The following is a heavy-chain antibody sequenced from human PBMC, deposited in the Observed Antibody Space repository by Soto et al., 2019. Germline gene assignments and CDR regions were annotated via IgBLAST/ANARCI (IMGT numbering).Heavy chain of an antibody. D-gene: IGHD2-2*01. Sequence: SETLSLTCAVYVGTFSGYYWSWVRQPPGKGLEWIGEINDSGSTNCHPSLKSRVTISVDTSKNQFSLKLTSLTAADTAIYYCARAFCTTTSCSSFDYWGHGTLVTVSS. CDR1: VGTFSGYY. CDR3: ARAFCTTTSCSSFDY. CDR2: INDSGST. V-gene: IGHV4-34*01. J-gene: IGHJ4*01.